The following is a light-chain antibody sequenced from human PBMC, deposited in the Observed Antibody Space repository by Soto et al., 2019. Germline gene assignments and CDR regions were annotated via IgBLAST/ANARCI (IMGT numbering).Light chain of an antibody. Sequence: DIQMTQSPSTLSASFGDRVNLTCRASQSISDWLAWFQQKPGKAPKLMIYDASSLESGVPSRFSGSGSGTEFTLTINSLQPEDFATYYCQQHNSSPWTFGQGTKVDIK. CDR2: DAS. CDR3: QQHNSSPWT. J-gene: IGKJ1*01. V-gene: IGKV1-5*01. CDR1: QSISDW.